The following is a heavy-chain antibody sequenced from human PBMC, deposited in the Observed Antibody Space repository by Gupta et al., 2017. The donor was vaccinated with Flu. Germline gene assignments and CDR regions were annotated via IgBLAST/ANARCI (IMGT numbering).Heavy chain of an antibody. Sequence: GLEWMGWMNPNSGNTDYAQKFQGRVTMTRNTSISTAYMELSSLRSEDTAVYYCARGREFYCSSTSCYPGDYPYYYYYGMDVWGQGTTVTVSS. CDR2: MNPNSGNT. V-gene: IGHV1-8*01. CDR3: ARGREFYCSSTSCYPGDYPYYYYYGMDV. J-gene: IGHJ6*02. D-gene: IGHD2-2*01.